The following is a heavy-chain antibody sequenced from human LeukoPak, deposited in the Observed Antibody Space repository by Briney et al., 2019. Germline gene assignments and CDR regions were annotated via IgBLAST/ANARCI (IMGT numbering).Heavy chain of an antibody. D-gene: IGHD3-22*01. CDR3: ARDRPDSSGYYYVPSYYYMDV. Sequence: SETLSLTCTVSGGSISSGSYYWSWIRQPAGKGLEWIGRIYTSGSTNYNPSLKSRVTISVDTSKNQFSLKLSSVTAADTAVYYCARDRPDSSGYYYVPSYYYMDVWGKGTTVTISS. J-gene: IGHJ6*03. V-gene: IGHV4-61*02. CDR1: GGSISSGSYY. CDR2: IYTSGST.